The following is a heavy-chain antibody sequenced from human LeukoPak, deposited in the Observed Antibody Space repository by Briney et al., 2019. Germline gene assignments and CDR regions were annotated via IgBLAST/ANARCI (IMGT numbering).Heavy chain of an antibody. CDR3: AREDIVVVPAALWDYYYMDV. CDR1: GFTFSDYY. V-gene: IGHV3-11*04. CDR2: ISSSGSTI. Sequence: PGGSLRLSCAASGFTFSDYYMSWIRQAPGKGLEWVSYISSSGSTIYYADSVKGRFTISRDNAKNSLYLQMNSLRAEDTAVYYCAREDIVVVPAALWDYYYMDVWGKGTTVTVSS. J-gene: IGHJ6*03. D-gene: IGHD2-2*01.